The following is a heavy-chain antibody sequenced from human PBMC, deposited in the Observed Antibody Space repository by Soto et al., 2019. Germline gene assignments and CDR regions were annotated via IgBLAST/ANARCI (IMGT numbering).Heavy chain of an antibody. J-gene: IGHJ6*02. Sequence: GESLKISCKGSGYSFTSYWIGWVRQMPGKGLEWMGIIYPGDSDTRYSPSFQGQVTISADKSISTAYLQWSSLKASDTAMYYCARHVAAAGYYYYYGMDVWGQGTTVTVSS. D-gene: IGHD6-13*01. V-gene: IGHV5-51*01. CDR3: ARHVAAAGYYYYYGMDV. CDR2: IYPGDSDT. CDR1: GYSFTSYW.